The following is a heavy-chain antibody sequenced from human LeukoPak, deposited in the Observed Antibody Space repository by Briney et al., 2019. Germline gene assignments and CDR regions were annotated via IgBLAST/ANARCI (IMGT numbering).Heavy chain of an antibody. CDR1: GGSISGSSYY. D-gene: IGHD2-15*01. V-gene: IGHV4-39*07. Sequence: SETLSLTCTVSGGSISGSSYYWGWIRQPPGKGLEWIGSIYYSGSTYYNPSLKSRVTISVDTSKNQFSLKLSSVTAADTAVYYCAGETTPFDYWGQGTLVTVSS. J-gene: IGHJ4*02. CDR3: AGETTPFDY. CDR2: IYYSGST.